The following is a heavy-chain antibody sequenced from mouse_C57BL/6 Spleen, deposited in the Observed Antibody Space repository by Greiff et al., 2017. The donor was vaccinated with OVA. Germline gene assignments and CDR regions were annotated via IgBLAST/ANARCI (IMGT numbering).Heavy chain of an antibody. V-gene: IGHV5-17*01. CDR1: GFTFSDYG. Sequence: EVKLVESGGGLVKPGGSLKLSCAASGFTFSDYGMHWVRQAPEKGLEWVAYISSGSSTIYYADTVKGRFTISRDNAKNTLFLQMTSLRSEDTAMYYCARPPFTTVGGFAYWGQGTLVTVSA. CDR2: ISSGSSTI. D-gene: IGHD1-1*01. J-gene: IGHJ3*01. CDR3: ARPPFTTVGGFAY.